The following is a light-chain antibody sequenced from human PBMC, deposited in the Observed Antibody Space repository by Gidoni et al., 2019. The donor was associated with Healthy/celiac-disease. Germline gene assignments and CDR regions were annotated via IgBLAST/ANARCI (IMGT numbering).Light chain of an antibody. J-gene: IGKJ1*01. CDR1: QSISSW. CDR2: KAS. CDR3: QQYNSYSPWT. Sequence: DIPMTQSPSTLSASVGDRVTITCRASQSISSWLAWYQQKPGKAPKLLSYKASSLESGVPSRFSGSGSGTEFTLTISSLQPDDFATYYCQQYNSYSPWTFXQXTKVEIK. V-gene: IGKV1-5*03.